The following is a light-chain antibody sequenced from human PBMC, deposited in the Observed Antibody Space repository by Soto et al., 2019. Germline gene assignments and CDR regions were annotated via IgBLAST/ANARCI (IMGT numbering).Light chain of an antibody. J-gene: IGKJ1*01. Sequence: EIVLTQSPATLSLSPGERATLSCRASQSINRHLAWHRQKPGQAPRLLIYDASNRATGIPARFSGSGSGTDFTLTISRLEPEDFTVYYCHHYETFGQGTKVDIK. V-gene: IGKV3-11*01. CDR3: HHYET. CDR2: DAS. CDR1: QSINRH.